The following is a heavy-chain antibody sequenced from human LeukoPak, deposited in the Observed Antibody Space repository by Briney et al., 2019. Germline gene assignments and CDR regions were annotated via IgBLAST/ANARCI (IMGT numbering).Heavy chain of an antibody. V-gene: IGHV4-61*02. CDR3: ARWGKKAFDY. J-gene: IGHJ4*02. CDR2: IYTSGST. Sequence: SETLSLTCTVSGGSISSGSYYWSWIRQPAGKGLEWIGRIYTSGSTNYNPSLKSRVTISVDTSKNQFSLKLSSVTAADTAVYYCARWGKKAFDYWGQGTLVTVPS. CDR1: GGSISSGSYY. D-gene: IGHD1-26*01.